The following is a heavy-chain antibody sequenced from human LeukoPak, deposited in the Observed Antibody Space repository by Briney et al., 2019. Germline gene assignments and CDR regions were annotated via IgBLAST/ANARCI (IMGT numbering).Heavy chain of an antibody. CDR2: IYHRGSN. CDR3: ARVVNIVTAFFDY. CDR1: VYSISSDYY. J-gene: IGHJ4*02. D-gene: IGHD2-21*02. V-gene: IGHV4-38-2*02. Sequence: PSETLSLTCTVSVYSISSDYYWGWIRQPPGKGLEWIGSIYHRGSNYYNPSLKSRVTISVDTSKNQFSLKLTSVTAADTAVYYCARVVNIVTAFFDYWGQGTLVTVSS.